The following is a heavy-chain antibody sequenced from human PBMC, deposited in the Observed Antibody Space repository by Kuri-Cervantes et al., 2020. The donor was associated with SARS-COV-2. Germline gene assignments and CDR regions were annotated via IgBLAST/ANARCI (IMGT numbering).Heavy chain of an antibody. CDR2: IDSSSYYI. CDR3: AREEGGELGEAFDY. Sequence: GESLKISCAASGFTFSGYSMNWNRQAPGKGLEWVASIDSSSYYIYHADSVKGRLTISRDNAKTPLYLQMNSLKPEDTAVYYCAREEGGELGEAFDYWGQGALVTVSS. V-gene: IGHV3-21*01. CDR1: GFTFSGYS. D-gene: IGHD7-27*01. J-gene: IGHJ4*02.